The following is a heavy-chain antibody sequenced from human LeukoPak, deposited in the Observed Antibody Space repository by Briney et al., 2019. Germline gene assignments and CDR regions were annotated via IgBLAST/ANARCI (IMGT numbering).Heavy chain of an antibody. CDR3: AREDATDYYYYMDV. D-gene: IGHD2-15*01. V-gene: IGHV4-34*01. J-gene: IGHJ6*03. CDR1: GGSFSGYY. Sequence: SETLSLTCAVYGGSFSGYYWSWIRQPPGKGLEWIGEINHSGSTNYNPSLKSRVTISVDTSKNQFSLKLSSVTAADTAVYYCAREDATDYYYYMDVWGKGTTVTVSS. CDR2: INHSGST.